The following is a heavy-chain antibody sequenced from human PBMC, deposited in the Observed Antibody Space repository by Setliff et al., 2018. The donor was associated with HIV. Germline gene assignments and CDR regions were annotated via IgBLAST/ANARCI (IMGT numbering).Heavy chain of an antibody. J-gene: IGHJ4*02. V-gene: IGHV3-33*01. CDR2: IWYDGTNK. CDR1: GFPFSTYG. CDR3: ATDQQWLAQGWGGPHY. Sequence: PGGSLRLSCTTSGFPFSTYGMHWVRQAPGKGLESVAVIWYDGTNKRYGDSVKGRFTISRDNSKSTLFLQMNTLRAKDTAVYYCATDQQWLAQGWGGPHYWGQGTLVTVS. D-gene: IGHD6-19*01.